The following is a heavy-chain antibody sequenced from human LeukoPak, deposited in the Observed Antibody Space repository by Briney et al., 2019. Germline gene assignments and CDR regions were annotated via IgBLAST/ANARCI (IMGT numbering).Heavy chain of an antibody. CDR2: FDPEDCET. CDR3: ATESIWFGELRGGNWFDP. D-gene: IGHD3-10*01. J-gene: IGHJ5*02. CDR1: VYTLTELF. V-gene: IGHV1-24*01. Sequence: ASVTVSRKVSVYTLTELFMHWLRQAPGKGLAWMGGFDPEDCETIYAQKFQGRVTMTEDTSTDTAYMELSSLRSEDTAVYYCATESIWFGELRGGNWFDPWGQGTLVTVSS.